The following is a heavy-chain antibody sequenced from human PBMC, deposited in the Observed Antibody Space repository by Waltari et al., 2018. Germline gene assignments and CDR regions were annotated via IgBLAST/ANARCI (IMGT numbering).Heavy chain of an antibody. CDR1: GGSISSYY. J-gene: IGHJ5*02. CDR3: ARVFGELFSWFDP. V-gene: IGHV4-4*07. CDR2: SYTSGST. Sequence: QVQLQESGPGLVKPSETLSLTCTVAGGSISSYYWSWIRQPAGKGLEWIGPSYTSGSTNYNPSLKSRVTISVDKSKNQFSLKLSSVTAADTAVYYCARVFGELFSWFDPWGQGTLVTVSS. D-gene: IGHD3-10*01.